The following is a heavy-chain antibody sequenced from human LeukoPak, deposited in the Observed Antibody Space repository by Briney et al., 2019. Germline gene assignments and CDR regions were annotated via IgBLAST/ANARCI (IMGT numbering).Heavy chain of an antibody. CDR3: ARVRVYYYDSSLGYNWFDP. CDR2: INHSGST. D-gene: IGHD3-22*01. V-gene: IGHV4-39*07. CDR1: GGSISSSSYY. J-gene: IGHJ5*02. Sequence: SHTLSLTCTVSGGSISSSSYYWSWLRQPPRKRLKWIGEINHSGSTNYNPSLKSRVTISVDTSKNQFSLKLSSVTAADTAVYYCARVRVYYYDSSLGYNWFDPWGQGTLVTVSS.